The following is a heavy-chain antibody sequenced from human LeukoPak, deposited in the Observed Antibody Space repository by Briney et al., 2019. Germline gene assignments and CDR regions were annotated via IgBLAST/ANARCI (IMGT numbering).Heavy chain of an antibody. V-gene: IGHV3-30*04. D-gene: IGHD6-13*01. CDR1: GFSFSTYA. CDR3: ASLIAAAGSY. CDR2: ISYDGSNK. J-gene: IGHJ4*02. Sequence: GGSLRLSCAASGFSFSTYAMHWVRQAPGKGLEWVALISYDGSNKYYADSVKGRFTISRDNSKNTLYLQMHSLRADDTAVYYCASLIAAAGSYWGQGTLVTVSS.